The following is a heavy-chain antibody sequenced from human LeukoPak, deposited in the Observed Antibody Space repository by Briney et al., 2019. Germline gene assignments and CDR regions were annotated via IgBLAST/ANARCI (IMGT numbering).Heavy chain of an antibody. CDR2: ISSSSSYI. CDR3: AKSLRTLPSKYYFDY. Sequence: KPGGSLRLSCAASGFTFSSYEMNWVRQAPGKGLEWVSSISSSSSYIYYADSVKGRFTISRDNAKNSLYLQMNSLRAEDTAVYYCAKSLRTLPSKYYFDYWGQGTLVTVSS. V-gene: IGHV3-21*04. D-gene: IGHD4-17*01. CDR1: GFTFSSYE. J-gene: IGHJ4*02.